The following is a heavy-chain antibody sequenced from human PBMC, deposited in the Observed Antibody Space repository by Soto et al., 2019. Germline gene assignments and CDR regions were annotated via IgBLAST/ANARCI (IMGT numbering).Heavy chain of an antibody. Sequence: GESLKISCKGSGYSFTSYWIAWVRQMPGKGLEWMGIIYPGDSDTRYSPSFQGQVTISADKSISTAYLQWSSLKASDTAMYYCARGQRGYCSSTSCCGSYYAMDVWGQGTTVTVSS. CDR1: GYSFTSYW. CDR3: ARGQRGYCSSTSCCGSYYAMDV. J-gene: IGHJ6*02. V-gene: IGHV5-51*03. D-gene: IGHD2-2*01. CDR2: IYPGDSDT.